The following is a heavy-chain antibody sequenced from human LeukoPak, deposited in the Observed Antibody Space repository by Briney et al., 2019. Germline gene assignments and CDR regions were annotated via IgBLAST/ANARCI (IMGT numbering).Heavy chain of an antibody. CDR1: GFTFSSYG. D-gene: IGHD3-10*01. V-gene: IGHV3-30*02. CDR2: IRYDGSNK. Sequence: GGSLRLSCAASGFTFSSYGMHWVGQAPGKGVEWVAFIRYDGSNKYYADSVKGRFTISRDNSKNTLYLQMNSLRAEDTAVYYCAKGPHRFLSRGSHRSFFLDYWGQGTLVTVSS. J-gene: IGHJ4*02. CDR3: AKGPHRFLSRGSHRSFFLDY.